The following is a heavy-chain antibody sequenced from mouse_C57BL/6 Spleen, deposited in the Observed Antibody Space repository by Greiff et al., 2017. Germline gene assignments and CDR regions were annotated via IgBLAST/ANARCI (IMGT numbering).Heavy chain of an antibody. J-gene: IGHJ2*01. D-gene: IGHD1-1*01. CDR1: GFTFSSYA. CDR3: TRDRTTVVAPYFDY. Sequence: EVMLVESGEGLVKPGGSLKLSCAASGFTFSSYAMSWVRQTPEKRLEWVAYISSGGDYIYYADTVKGRFTISRDNARNTLYLQMSSLKSEDTAMYYCTRDRTTVVAPYFDYWGQGTTLTVSS. CDR2: ISSGGDYI. V-gene: IGHV5-9-1*02.